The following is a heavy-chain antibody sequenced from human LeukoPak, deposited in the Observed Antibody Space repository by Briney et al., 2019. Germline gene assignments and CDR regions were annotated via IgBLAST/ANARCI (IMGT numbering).Heavy chain of an antibody. Sequence: GGSLRLSCAASGFTFDDYAMHWVRQAPGKGLEWVSGISGNSGSIGYADSVKGRFTISRDNAKNSLYLQMNSLSAEDTALYYCAKDVEVDTAMVPYYFDYWGQGTLVTVSS. D-gene: IGHD5-18*01. CDR1: GFTFDDYA. J-gene: IGHJ4*02. V-gene: IGHV3-9*01. CDR3: AKDVEVDTAMVPYYFDY. CDR2: ISGNSGSI.